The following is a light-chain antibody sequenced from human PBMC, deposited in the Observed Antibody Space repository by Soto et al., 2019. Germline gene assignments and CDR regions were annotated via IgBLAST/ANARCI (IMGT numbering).Light chain of an antibody. Sequence: QSALTQPASVSGSPGQSITISCTGTSSDIGGYNYVSWYQQHPGKAPKLMIYGVNNRPSGVSDRFSGSKSGNTASLTISGLQAEDEGDYFCSSYTSSSTLYVFGAGTKLTVL. V-gene: IGLV2-14*01. CDR3: SSYTSSSTLYV. CDR2: GVN. J-gene: IGLJ1*01. CDR1: SSDIGGYNY.